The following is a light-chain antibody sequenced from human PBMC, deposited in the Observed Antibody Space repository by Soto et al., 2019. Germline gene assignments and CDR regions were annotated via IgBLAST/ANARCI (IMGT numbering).Light chain of an antibody. V-gene: IGKV3-15*01. Sequence: EIVMTQSPATLSVSPGGRATLSCRASQSVKTYLAWYQQRPGQPPRLLIYGASTRATGIPARFSGSGSGTEFSLTISSLQSEDFAVYYCQQYNTYPPKYTFGQGTKLEIK. CDR2: GAS. CDR3: QQYNTYPPKYT. J-gene: IGKJ2*01. CDR1: QSVKTY.